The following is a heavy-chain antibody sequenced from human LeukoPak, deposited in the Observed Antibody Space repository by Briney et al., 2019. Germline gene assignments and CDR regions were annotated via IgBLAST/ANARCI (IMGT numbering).Heavy chain of an antibody. J-gene: IGHJ4*02. D-gene: IGHD6-13*01. CDR1: GYTFTSYG. V-gene: IGHV1-18*01. Sequence: ASVKVSCKASGYTFTSYGISWVRQAPGQGLEWMGWISAYNGNTNYAQKFQGRVTMTRDTSTSTVYMELSSLRSEDTAVYYCARDFNQQLAQGYFDYWGQGTLVTVSS. CDR3: ARDFNQQLAQGYFDY. CDR2: ISAYNGNT.